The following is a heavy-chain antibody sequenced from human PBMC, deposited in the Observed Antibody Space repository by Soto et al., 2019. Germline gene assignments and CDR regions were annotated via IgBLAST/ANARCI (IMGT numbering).Heavy chain of an antibody. CDR3: TRDPGVQDSGWYSHDAFDI. V-gene: IGHV3-49*03. Sequence: GGSLRLSCTASGFTFGDYAMSWFRQAPGKGLEWVGFIRSKAYGGTTEYAASVKGRFTISRDDSKSIAYLQMNSLKTEDTAVYYCTRDPGVQDSGWYSHDAFDIWGQGTMVTVSS. J-gene: IGHJ3*02. D-gene: IGHD6-19*01. CDR2: IRSKAYGGTT. CDR1: GFTFGDYA.